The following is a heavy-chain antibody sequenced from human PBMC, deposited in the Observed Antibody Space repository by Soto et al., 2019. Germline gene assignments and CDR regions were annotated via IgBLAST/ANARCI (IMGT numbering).Heavy chain of an antibody. Sequence: PSQTLSVTCAVSGDSISRGYYWAWIRQPPGKGQERVGSIYHSGTTYYNPSLESRVTISVDTSRNQFSLRLSSVPASDTAVYFCVTQRTAVPTQAYFDYWGPGALVRVS. J-gene: IGHJ4*02. CDR3: VTQRTAVPTQAYFDY. CDR1: GDSISRGYY. CDR2: IYHSGTT. V-gene: IGHV4-38-2*01. D-gene: IGHD6-25*01.